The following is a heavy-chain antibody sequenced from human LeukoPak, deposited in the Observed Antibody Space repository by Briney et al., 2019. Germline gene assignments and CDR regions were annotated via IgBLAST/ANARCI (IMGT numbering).Heavy chain of an antibody. CDR2: IYYSGST. CDR1: GGSISSSSYY. D-gene: IGHD1-26*01. J-gene: IGHJ4*02. V-gene: IGHV4-39*07. Sequence: SETLSLTCTVSGGSISSSSYYWGWIRQPPGKGLEWIGSIYYSGSTYYNPSLKSRVTISVDTSKNQFSLKLSSVTAADTAVYYCAKIVGALDFDYWGQGTLVTVSS. CDR3: AKIVGALDFDY.